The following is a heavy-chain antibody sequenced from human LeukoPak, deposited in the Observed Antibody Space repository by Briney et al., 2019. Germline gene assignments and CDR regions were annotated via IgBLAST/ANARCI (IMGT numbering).Heavy chain of an antibody. Sequence: GGSLRLSCAAARFTFNHYGMHWVRQAPGKGLEWVAVIWSDGTNQYYADSVKGRFTISRDDSGNTVYLQMNSLRPEDTGVYYCAREAQRGFDYSNSLEYWGQGTPVTVST. CDR3: AREAQRGFDYSNSLEY. CDR1: RFTFNHYG. CDR2: IWSDGTNQ. D-gene: IGHD4-11*01. V-gene: IGHV3-33*01. J-gene: IGHJ4*02.